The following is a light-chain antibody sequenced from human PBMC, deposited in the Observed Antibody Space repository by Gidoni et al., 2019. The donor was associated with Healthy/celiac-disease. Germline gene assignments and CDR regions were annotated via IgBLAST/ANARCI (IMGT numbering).Light chain of an antibody. CDR1: QGISNY. J-gene: IGKJ3*01. CDR3: QKYNSAPLFT. CDR2: AAS. Sequence: DIQMPQSPSSLSASVGDRVTITCRASQGISNYLAWYQQKPGKVPKLLIYAASTLQSGVPSRFSGSGSGTDFTLTISSLQPEDVATYYCQKYNSAPLFTFXHXTKVDIK. V-gene: IGKV1-27*01.